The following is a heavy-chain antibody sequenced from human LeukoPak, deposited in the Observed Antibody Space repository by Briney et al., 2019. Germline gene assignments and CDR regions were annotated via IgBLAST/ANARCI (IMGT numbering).Heavy chain of an antibody. D-gene: IGHD6-13*01. CDR2: INPNSGGT. J-gene: IGHJ4*02. CDR1: GYTFTGYY. V-gene: IGHV1-2*02. CDR3: ATTELGAAAGTGTFDY. Sequence: GASVKVSCKASGYTFTGYYMHWVRQAPGQGLEWMGWINPNSGGTNYAQKFQGRVTMTRDTFISTAYMELSRLRSDDTAVYYCATTELGAAAGTGTFDYWGQGTLVTVSS.